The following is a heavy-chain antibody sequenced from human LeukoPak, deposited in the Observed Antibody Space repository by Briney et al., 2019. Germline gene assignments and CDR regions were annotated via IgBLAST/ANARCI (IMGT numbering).Heavy chain of an antibody. J-gene: IGHJ4*02. D-gene: IGHD3-10*01. V-gene: IGHV3-30*03. CDR1: GFTFSSYG. CDR3: ARGSSYASGSYNIDS. CDR2: ISYDGSNK. Sequence: PGGSLRLSCAASGFTFSSYGMHWVRQAPGKGLEWVAVISYDGSNKYYADSVKGRFTISRDNSKNTLYLQMNDLSAEDTAVYYCARGSSYASGSYNIDSWGQGTLVTVSS.